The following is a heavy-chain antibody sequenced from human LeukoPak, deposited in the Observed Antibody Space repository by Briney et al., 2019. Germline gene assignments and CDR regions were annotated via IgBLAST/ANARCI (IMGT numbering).Heavy chain of an antibody. J-gene: IGHJ4*02. V-gene: IGHV3-48*01. Sequence: GGSLRLSCAASGFTFSSYSMNWVRQAPGKGLEWVSYISSSSSTIYYADSVKGRFTISRDNAKNSLYLQMNSLRAEDTAVYYCARDFPPLSHPFDYWGQGTLVTVSS. CDR2: ISSSSSTI. CDR1: GFTFSSYS. CDR3: ARDFPPLSHPFDY. D-gene: IGHD3-3*02.